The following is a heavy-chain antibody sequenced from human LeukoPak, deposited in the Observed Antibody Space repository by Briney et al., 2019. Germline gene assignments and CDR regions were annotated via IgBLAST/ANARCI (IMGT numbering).Heavy chain of an antibody. V-gene: IGHV4-59*01. D-gene: IGHD1-26*01. Sequence: PSETLSLTCTVSGGSISSYYWSWIRQPPGKGLEWIGYIYYSGSTNYNPSLKSRVTISVDTSKNQFSLKLSSVTAADTAVYYCARARVTIVGPAGWFDPWGQGTLVTVSS. CDR3: ARARVTIVGPAGWFDP. J-gene: IGHJ5*02. CDR1: GGSISSYY. CDR2: IYYSGST.